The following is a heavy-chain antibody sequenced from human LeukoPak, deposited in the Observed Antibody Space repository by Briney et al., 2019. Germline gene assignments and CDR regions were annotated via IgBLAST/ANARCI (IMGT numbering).Heavy chain of an antibody. D-gene: IGHD2-2*02. CDR2: ISGSGGST. J-gene: IGHJ5*02. CDR3: ARDGRYCSSTSCYRETWFDP. CDR1: GFTFSSYA. V-gene: IGHV3-23*01. Sequence: GGSLRLSCAASGFTFSSYAMSWVRQAPGKGLEWVSAISGSGGSTYYADSVKGWFTISRDNSKNTLYLQMNSLRAEDTAVYYCARDGRYCSSTSCYRETWFDPWGQGTLVTVSS.